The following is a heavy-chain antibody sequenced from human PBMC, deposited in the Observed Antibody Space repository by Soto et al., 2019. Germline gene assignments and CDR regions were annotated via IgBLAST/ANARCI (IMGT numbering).Heavy chain of an antibody. CDR2: ISYDGSNK. D-gene: IGHD2-2*01. CDR1: GFTFSSYG. V-gene: IGHV3-30*18. Sequence: GGSLRLSCAASGFTFSSYGMHWVRQAPGKGLEWVAVISYDGSNKYYADSVKGRFTISRDNSKNTLYLQMNSLRAEDTAVYYCAKDFCSSTSCYEGYGMDVWGQGTTVTVSS. CDR3: AKDFCSSTSCYEGYGMDV. J-gene: IGHJ6*02.